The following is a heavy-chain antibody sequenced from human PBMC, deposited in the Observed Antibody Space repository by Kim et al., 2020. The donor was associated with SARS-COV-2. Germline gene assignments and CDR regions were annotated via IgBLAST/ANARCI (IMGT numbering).Heavy chain of an antibody. CDR3: ARDKIRYCSSTSCRGDYYYGMDV. V-gene: IGHV4-31*03. J-gene: IGHJ6*02. CDR1: GGSISSGGYY. CDR2: IYYSGST. D-gene: IGHD2-2*01. Sequence: SETLSLTCTVSGGSISSGGYYWSWIRQHPGKGLEWIGYIYYSGSTYYNPSLKSRVTISVDTSKNQFSLKLSSVTAADTAVYYCARDKIRYCSSTSCRGDYYYGMDVWGQGNTVTVSS.